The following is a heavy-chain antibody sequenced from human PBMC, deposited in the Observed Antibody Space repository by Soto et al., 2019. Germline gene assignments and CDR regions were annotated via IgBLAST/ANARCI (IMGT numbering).Heavy chain of an antibody. CDR3: ATDNPIFGPTQGDFDY. D-gene: IGHD3-3*01. Sequence: ASVKVSCKVSGYTLTELSMHWVRQAPGKGLEWMGGFDPEDGETIYAQKFQGRVTMTEDTSTDTAYMELSSLRSEDTAVYYCATDNPIFGPTQGDFDYWGQGTLVTVSS. CDR2: FDPEDGET. CDR1: GYTLTELS. V-gene: IGHV1-24*01. J-gene: IGHJ4*02.